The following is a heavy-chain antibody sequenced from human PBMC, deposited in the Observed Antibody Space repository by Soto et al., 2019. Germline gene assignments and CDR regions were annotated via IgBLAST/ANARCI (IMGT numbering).Heavy chain of an antibody. Sequence: SETLSLTCTVSGGSISSYYWSWIRQPPGKGLEWIGYIYYSGSTNYNPSLKSRVTISVDTSKNQFSLKLSSVTAADTAVYYCAREPRTAMVNWFDPWGQGTLVTVSS. D-gene: IGHD5-18*01. J-gene: IGHJ5*02. CDR3: AREPRTAMVNWFDP. CDR1: GGSISSYY. CDR2: IYYSGST. V-gene: IGHV4-59*01.